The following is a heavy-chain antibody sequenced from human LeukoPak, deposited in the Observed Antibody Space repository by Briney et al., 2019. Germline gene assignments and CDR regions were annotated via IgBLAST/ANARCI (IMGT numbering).Heavy chain of an antibody. J-gene: IGHJ4*02. V-gene: IGHV4-39*07. CDR3: SRENGAFSPFGY. CDR2: IYHSGLT. D-gene: IGHD2-8*01. Sequence: SETLSLTCTVSGGSINSSSYYWGWIRQPPGEALEWIGSIYHSGLTNYNPSLKSRVTVSLDKSKNHLSLNLTSVTAADTAVYYCSRENGAFSPFGYWGQGTLVTVPS. CDR1: GGSINSSSYY.